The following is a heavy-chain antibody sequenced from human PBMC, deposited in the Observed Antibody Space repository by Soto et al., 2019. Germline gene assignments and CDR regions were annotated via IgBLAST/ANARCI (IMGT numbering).Heavy chain of an antibody. CDR2: IYSGGST. Sequence: GGSLRLCCAASGFTVSSNYMSWVRQAPGKGLEWVSVIYSGGSTYYADSVKGRFTISRDNSKNTLYLQMNSLRAEDTAVYYCARVFGRVISNWCDPWGQGTLVTVSS. J-gene: IGHJ5*02. CDR3: ARVFGRVISNWCDP. D-gene: IGHD3-22*01. V-gene: IGHV3-53*01. CDR1: GFTVSSNY.